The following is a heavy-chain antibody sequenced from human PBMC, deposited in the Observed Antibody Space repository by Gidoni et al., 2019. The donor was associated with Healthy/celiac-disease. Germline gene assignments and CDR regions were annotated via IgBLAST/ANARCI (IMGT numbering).Heavy chain of an antibody. CDR3: ANDIRLWGTQGFDY. Sequence: EVQLLESGGGLVQPGGSLRLSCAASGFTFSSYAMRWVRQAPGQGLEWVSAIRGSGGSTYYADSVKGRFTISRDNSKNTLYLQMNSLRAEDTAVYYCANDIRLWGTQGFDYWGQGTLVTVSS. CDR1: GFTFSSYA. D-gene: IGHD5-18*01. V-gene: IGHV3-23*01. CDR2: IRGSGGST. J-gene: IGHJ4*02.